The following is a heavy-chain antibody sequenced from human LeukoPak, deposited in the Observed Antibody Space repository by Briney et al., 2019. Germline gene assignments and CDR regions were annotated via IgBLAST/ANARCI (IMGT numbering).Heavy chain of an antibody. CDR3: ARAHDYDDYVSSWFDP. Sequence: PSETLSLTCTVSGASVSSSTSYWGWIRQPPGKGLEWIGCIYYSGSTYYNPSLESRVAISMDTSRNHFSLRLRSVTAADTAVYYCARAHDYDDYVSSWFDPWGPGTLVTVST. V-gene: IGHV4-61*03. CDR1: GASVSSSTSY. CDR2: IYYSGST. J-gene: IGHJ5*02. D-gene: IGHD4-17*01.